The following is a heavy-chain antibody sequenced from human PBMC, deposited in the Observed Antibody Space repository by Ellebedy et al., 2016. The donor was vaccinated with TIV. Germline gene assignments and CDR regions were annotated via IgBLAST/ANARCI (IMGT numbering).Heavy chain of an antibody. Sequence: MPSETLSLTCTVSAGSISSYYWSWIRQPAGKGLEWIGRIYTSGSTNYNPPLQSRVTMSVDTSKTQFPRKLSSVTAADTAVYYCAGGYSSGWTDSWGQGTLVTVSS. D-gene: IGHD6-19*01. J-gene: IGHJ4*02. CDR1: AGSISSYY. V-gene: IGHV4-4*07. CDR2: IYTSGST. CDR3: AGGYSSGWTDS.